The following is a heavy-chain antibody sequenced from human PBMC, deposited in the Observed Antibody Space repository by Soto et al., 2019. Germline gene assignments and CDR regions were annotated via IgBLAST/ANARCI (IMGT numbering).Heavy chain of an antibody. CDR2: IKQDGSEK. V-gene: IGHV3-7*01. D-gene: IGHD6-19*01. CDR3: ARDLGYSSGWYQDY. Sequence: PGGSLRLSCAASGFTFSSYWMSWVRQAPGKGLEWVANIKQDGSEKYYVDSVKGRFTISRDNAKNSLYLQMNSLRAEDTAVYYCARDLGYSSGWYQDYWGQGALVTVSS. J-gene: IGHJ4*02. CDR1: GFTFSSYW.